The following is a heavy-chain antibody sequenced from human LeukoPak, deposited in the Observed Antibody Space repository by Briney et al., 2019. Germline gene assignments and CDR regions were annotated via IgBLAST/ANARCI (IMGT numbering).Heavy chain of an antibody. V-gene: IGHV4-4*07. CDR3: ARSPGRYYYYMDV. CDR2: IYTSGST. Sequence: SETLSLTCTVSGGSISTYYWSWVRQPAGEGLEWIGRIYTSGSTSYNPSLKSRVTMSEDTSKNQFSLKLSSVTAADTAVYYCARSPGRYYYYMDVWGKGTTVTVSS. D-gene: IGHD1-1*01. CDR1: GGSISTYY. J-gene: IGHJ6*03.